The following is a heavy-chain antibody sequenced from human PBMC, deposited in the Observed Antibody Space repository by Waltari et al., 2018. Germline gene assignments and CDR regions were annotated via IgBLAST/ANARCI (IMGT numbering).Heavy chain of an antibody. Sequence: QVLLAQSGAEVKSPGSSVTICCKASGLSSSGFSSGWVRQAPGQGLDWMGGFIPLSGSQIYTQKFQGRLTITADGSTRTTVMELRNLRYEDTAVYFCARGYRYASSERFYLDYWGQGTPVIVSS. CDR1: GLSSSGFS. CDR2: FIPLSGSQ. V-gene: IGHV1-69*12. D-gene: IGHD3-16*02. CDR3: ARGYRYASSERFYLDY. J-gene: IGHJ4*02.